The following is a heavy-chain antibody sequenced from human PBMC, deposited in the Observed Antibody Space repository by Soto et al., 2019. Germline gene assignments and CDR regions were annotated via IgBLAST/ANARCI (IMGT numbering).Heavy chain of an antibody. CDR3: AREACRSTSCYNYYAYGMDV. V-gene: IGHV1-3*01. CDR1: GYTFTTYS. J-gene: IGHJ6*02. Sequence: QVQLVQSGPEMKKPGASVKLSCKASGYTFTTYSMHWVRQAPGQRLEWMGWIHAGNGNTEHSQKFQGRVTITRDTSASTDYLELGSLRSEDTAVYYCAREACRSTSCYNYYAYGMDVWGQGTAVTVS. D-gene: IGHD2-2*01. CDR2: IHAGNGNT.